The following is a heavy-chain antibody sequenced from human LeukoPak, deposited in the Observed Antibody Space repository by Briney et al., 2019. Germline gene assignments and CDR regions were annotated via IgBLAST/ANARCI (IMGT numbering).Heavy chain of an antibody. J-gene: IGHJ6*02. V-gene: IGHV1-24*01. CDR2: FDPEDGET. CDR1: GYTLTELS. Sequence: ASVKVSCKVSGYTLTELSMHWVRQAPGKGLEWMGGFDPEDGETIYAQKFQGRVTITADESTSTAYMELSSLRSEDTAVYYCARVHYYGSGIQRTNYGMDVWGQGTTVTVSS. CDR3: ARVHYYGSGIQRTNYGMDV. D-gene: IGHD3-10*01.